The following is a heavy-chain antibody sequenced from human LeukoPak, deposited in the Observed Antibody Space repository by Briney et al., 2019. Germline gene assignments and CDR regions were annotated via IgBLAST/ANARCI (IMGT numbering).Heavy chain of an antibody. Sequence: KPGGALRLSCAASGFTFSSYSMNWVRQAPGKGLEWVSSIISTSSSIYYADSVKGRFTISRDNTKNLMYLQMTSLRDEDTAVYYCARGQFPDYWGQGILLTVSS. J-gene: IGHJ4*02. CDR2: IISTSSSI. CDR3: ARGQFPDY. V-gene: IGHV3-21*01. D-gene: IGHD5-24*01. CDR1: GFTFSSYS.